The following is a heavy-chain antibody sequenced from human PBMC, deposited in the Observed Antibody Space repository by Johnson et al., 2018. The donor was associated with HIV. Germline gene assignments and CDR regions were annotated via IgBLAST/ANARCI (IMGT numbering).Heavy chain of an antibody. Sequence: VQLVESGGGLVQPGRSLRLSCAASGFTCDDYAMHWVRQVPGKGLEWVSGISWNSGGIGYADSVKGRFTISRDKAKNSLYVQMNSLRVEDTAVYYCATVWRNEGRHAFDIWGQGTMVTVSS. D-gene: IGHD1-1*01. V-gene: IGHV3-9*01. CDR1: GFTCDDYA. J-gene: IGHJ3*02. CDR3: ATVWRNEGRHAFDI. CDR2: ISWNSGGI.